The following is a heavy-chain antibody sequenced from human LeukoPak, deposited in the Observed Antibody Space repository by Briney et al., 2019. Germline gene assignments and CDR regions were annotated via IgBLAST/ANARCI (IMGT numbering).Heavy chain of an antibody. CDR3: AAGWRYYDSSGPKGGNWFDP. CDR1: GYTITDYY. J-gene: IGHJ5*02. V-gene: IGHV1-2*04. D-gene: IGHD3-22*01. CDR2: IIPNTGGT. Sequence: ASVKVSCKASGYTITDYYLHWVRQAPGQGLEWMGWIIPNTGGTNYAQKFQDWVTMSSDTSISTAYMELSSLRSEDTAVYYCAAGWRYYDSSGPKGGNWFDPWGQGTLVTVSS.